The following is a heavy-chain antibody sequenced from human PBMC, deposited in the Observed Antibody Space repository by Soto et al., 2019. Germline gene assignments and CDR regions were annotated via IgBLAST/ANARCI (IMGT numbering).Heavy chain of an antibody. CDR3: TTSPVLSAFDI. CDR2: VKSKTDGETI. CDR1: GFTFNKAW. J-gene: IGHJ3*02. D-gene: IGHD2-15*01. V-gene: IGHV3-15*07. Sequence: EVQLVESGGGLVKPGGSLRLSCAASGFTFNKAWMHWVRQAPGTGLEWVGRVKSKTDGETIDYTAPVKGRFTISRDDSKNMLYLQMNSLKTEDTAVYYCTTSPVLSAFDIWGQGTMVTVSS.